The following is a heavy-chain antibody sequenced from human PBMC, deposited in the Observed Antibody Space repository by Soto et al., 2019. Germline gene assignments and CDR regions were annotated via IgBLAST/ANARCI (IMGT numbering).Heavy chain of an antibody. J-gene: IGHJ4*02. CDR2: ISAGGGST. CDR3: AKDKAGHLGELSLPYYFDY. CDR1: GFTFSSYA. D-gene: IGHD3-16*02. Sequence: GGSLRLSCAASGFTFSSYAMNWVRQGPEKGLEWVSVISAGGGSTYYADSVKGRVTISRDNSKNTLYLQINSLRAEDTAVYYCAKDKAGHLGELSLPYYFDYWGQGTLVTVSA. V-gene: IGHV3-23*01.